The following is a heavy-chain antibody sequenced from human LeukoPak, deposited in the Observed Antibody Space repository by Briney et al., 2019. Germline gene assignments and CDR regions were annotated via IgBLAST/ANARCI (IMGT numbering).Heavy chain of an antibody. CDR1: GDTFTSYV. V-gene: IGHV1-18*01. J-gene: IGHJ5*02. D-gene: IGHD2-2*01. Sequence: ASVKVSCKASGDTFTSYVISWGRQAPGQGLEWRGGISAYNGKTNYAQKLQGRVTMTTDTSTSTAYMELRSLRSDDTAVYYCARSLQIVPDAPRGKFDTWGQGKLVTVSS. CDR2: ISAYNGKT. CDR3: ARSLQIVPDAPRGKFDT.